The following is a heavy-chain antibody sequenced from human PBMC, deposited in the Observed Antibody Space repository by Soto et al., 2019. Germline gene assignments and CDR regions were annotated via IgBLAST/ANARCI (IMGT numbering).Heavy chain of an antibody. CDR2: IIPIFGTT. V-gene: IGHV1-69*01. CDR1: GGTFSNYP. Sequence: QVQLVQSGAEAKKPGSSVKVSCKASGGTFSNYPISWLRQAPGQGLEWMGAIIPIFGTTNYGQKFQCRVTITADESASTAYMELSSLTSADTALYYCARPRTVATTKGYDYWGQGTLVTVSS. J-gene: IGHJ4*02. CDR3: ARPRTVATTKGYDY. D-gene: IGHD1-1*01.